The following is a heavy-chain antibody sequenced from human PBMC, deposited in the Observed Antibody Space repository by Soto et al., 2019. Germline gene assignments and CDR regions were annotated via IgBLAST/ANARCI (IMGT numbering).Heavy chain of an antibody. J-gene: IGHJ3*02. CDR1: GYTFTSYG. CDR2: ISAYNGNT. CDR3: ARKRYYDSSGDAFDI. D-gene: IGHD3-22*01. Sequence: ASVKVSCKASGYTFTSYGISWVRQAPGQGLEWMGWISAYNGNTNYAQKLQGRVTMITDTSTSTAYMELSSLRSDDTAVYYCARKRYYDSSGDAFDIWGQGTMVTVSS. V-gene: IGHV1-18*01.